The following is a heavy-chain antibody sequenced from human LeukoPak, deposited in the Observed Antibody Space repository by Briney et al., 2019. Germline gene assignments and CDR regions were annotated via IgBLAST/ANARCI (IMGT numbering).Heavy chain of an antibody. CDR2: ISDSGGGT. CDR3: AKRGVYLDY. CDR1: GFTFSIYA. D-gene: IGHD3-22*01. V-gene: IGHV3-23*01. Sequence: GGSLRLSCEASGFTFSIYAMSWVRQAPGKGLEWVSTISDSGGGTYYADSVKGRFAISRDNSKNTLYLQMNSLRAEDTAIYSCAKRGVYLDYWGQGSLVTVSS. J-gene: IGHJ4*02.